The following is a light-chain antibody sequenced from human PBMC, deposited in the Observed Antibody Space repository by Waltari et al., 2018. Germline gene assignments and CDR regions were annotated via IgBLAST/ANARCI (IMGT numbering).Light chain of an antibody. CDR2: GAS. J-gene: IGKJ1*01. Sequence: EIVLTQSPGTLSLSPGQGATLSCKASQNIPSNYLAWYQQKPGQAPRLRIYGASNRATGIPDRFSGSVSGTDFTLAISRLEPEDFAVYYCQNYGASPRTFGQGTKVEFK. V-gene: IGKV3-20*01. CDR1: QNIPSNY. CDR3: QNYGASPRT.